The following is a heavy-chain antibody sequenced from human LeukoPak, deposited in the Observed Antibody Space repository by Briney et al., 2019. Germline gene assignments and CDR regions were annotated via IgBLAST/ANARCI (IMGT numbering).Heavy chain of an antibody. CDR1: GGSITSYY. Sequence: PSETLSLTCTVSGGSITSYYWTYIRQPAGKGLEWIGRIHSSGGTNYSPSLKSRVTISVDTSKNQFSLKLSSVTAADTAVYYCARRGDVLRFLEWGYFDYWGQGTLVTVSS. CDR3: ARRGDVLRFLEWGYFDY. D-gene: IGHD3-3*01. CDR2: IHSSGGT. J-gene: IGHJ4*02. V-gene: IGHV4-4*07.